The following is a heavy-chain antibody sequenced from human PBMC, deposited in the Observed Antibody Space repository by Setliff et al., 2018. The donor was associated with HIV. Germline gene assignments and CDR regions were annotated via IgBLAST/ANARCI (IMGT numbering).Heavy chain of an antibody. CDR3: ARSAHDSETGY. D-gene: IGHD5-12*01. J-gene: IGHJ4*02. Sequence: SVKVSCKASGGTSSTHAINWVRQAPGQGLEWMGQIISILDITSYAQKLQGRVSITADESTSTFYMELSSLRSEDTAFYYCARSAHDSETGYWGQGTLVTVSS. CDR2: IISILDIT. CDR1: GGTSSTHA. V-gene: IGHV1-69*10.